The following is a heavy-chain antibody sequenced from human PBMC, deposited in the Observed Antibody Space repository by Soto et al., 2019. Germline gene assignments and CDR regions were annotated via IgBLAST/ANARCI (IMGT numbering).Heavy chain of an antibody. CDR2: ISSSSSYI. J-gene: IGHJ3*02. CDR1: GFTFSSYS. V-gene: IGHV3-21*01. D-gene: IGHD3-22*01. CDR3: ARDDSSGYYYGAFDI. Sequence: GGSLRLSCAASGFTFSSYSMNWVRQAPGKGLEWVSSISSSSSYIYYADSVKGRFTISRDNAKNSLYLQMNSLRAEDTAVYYCARDDSSGYYYGAFDIWGQGTMVTVS.